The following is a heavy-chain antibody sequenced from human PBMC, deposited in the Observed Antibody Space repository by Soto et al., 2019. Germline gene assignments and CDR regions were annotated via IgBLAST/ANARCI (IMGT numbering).Heavy chain of an antibody. D-gene: IGHD6-6*01. CDR3: ASLVRASTRNTFVS. J-gene: IGHJ4*02. Sequence: QVQLQESGPGLVKPSQTLSLTCTVSGGSISSGGYYWSWIRQHPGKGLEWIGYIYYSGSTYYNPSRKSLVTISVDASKNQFTRKLSSVIAADTAVYDCASLVRASTRNTFVSWGQGTLVTVFS. V-gene: IGHV4-31*01. CDR1: GGSISSGGYY. CDR2: IYYSGST.